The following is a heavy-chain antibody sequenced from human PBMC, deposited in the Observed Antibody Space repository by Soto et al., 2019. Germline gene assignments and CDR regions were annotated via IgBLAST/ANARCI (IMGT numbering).Heavy chain of an antibody. CDR3: ARAVGHKGYYYGMDV. CDR2: INAGNGNT. Sequence: ASVKVSCKASGYTFTSYAMHWVRQAPGQRLEWMGWINAGNGNTKYSQKFQGRVTITRDTSASTAYMELSSLRSEDTAVYYCARAVGHKGYYYGMDVWGKGTTVTVS. D-gene: IGHD1-26*01. V-gene: IGHV1-3*01. J-gene: IGHJ6*04. CDR1: GYTFTSYA.